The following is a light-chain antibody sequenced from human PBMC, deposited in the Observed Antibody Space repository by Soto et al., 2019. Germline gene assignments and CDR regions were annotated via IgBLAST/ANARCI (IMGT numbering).Light chain of an antibody. CDR2: DVS. J-gene: IGLJ2*01. CDR1: SSDVGGYNC. V-gene: IGLV2-14*01. Sequence: QAVVTQPASVSGSPGQSITISCTGTSSDVGGYNCVSWYQQHPGKAPKVMIYDVSNRPSGVSNRFSGSKSGNTASLTISGLQAEDEADYYCSSYTSSSTLVFGGGTKLTVL. CDR3: SSYTSSSTLV.